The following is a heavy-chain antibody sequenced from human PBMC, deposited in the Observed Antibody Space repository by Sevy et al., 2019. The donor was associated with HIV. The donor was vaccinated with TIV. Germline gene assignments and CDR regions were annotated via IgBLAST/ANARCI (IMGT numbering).Heavy chain of an antibody. D-gene: IGHD2-8*01. CDR2: FSFGCGKI. CDR3: AREGCSKPHDY. CDR1: GFTFSKYS. V-gene: IGHV3-23*01. J-gene: IGHJ4*02. Sequence: GGSLRLSCAASGFTFSKYSMSWIRQTPGKGLEWVSTFSFGCGKINYADSVKGRFTISRDDSRNTFYLQMNSLRAEDTAIYYCAREGCSKPHDYWGQGTVVTVSS.